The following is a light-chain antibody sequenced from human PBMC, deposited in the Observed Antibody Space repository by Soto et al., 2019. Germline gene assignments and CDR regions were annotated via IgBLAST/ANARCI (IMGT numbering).Light chain of an antibody. V-gene: IGKV1-9*01. Sequence: IQLTQSPSSLSASIGDRVTITCRASQDISYFLASYQQKPGKAPKLLIYAASTLQSGVPSRFSGSGSGTDFTLTISSLQPEDFATHFCQQLNSYPLSFGQGKRLDIK. CDR2: AAS. CDR3: QQLNSYPLS. CDR1: QDISYF. J-gene: IGKJ5*01.